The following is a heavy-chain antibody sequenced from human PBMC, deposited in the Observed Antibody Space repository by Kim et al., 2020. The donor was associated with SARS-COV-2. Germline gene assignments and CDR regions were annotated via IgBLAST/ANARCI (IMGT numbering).Heavy chain of an antibody. D-gene: IGHD3-3*01. J-gene: IGHJ4*02. Sequence: LTSRVTISVDTSKNQFSLKLSSVTAADTAVYYCARAPSITIFGVVTQFDYWGQGTLVTVSS. V-gene: IGHV4-31*02. CDR3: ARAPSITIFGVVTQFDY.